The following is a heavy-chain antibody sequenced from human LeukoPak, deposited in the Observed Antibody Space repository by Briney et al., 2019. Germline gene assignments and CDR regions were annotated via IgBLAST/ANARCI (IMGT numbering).Heavy chain of an antibody. Sequence: PSETLSLTCTVSGYSIRSGFYWGWIRQPPGKGLEWIGNIYHSGITYYTPSLKSRVTISVDTSKNQFYLKLGSVTAADTAVYYCARSYYYDSSVYYIWGQGTLVTVSS. D-gene: IGHD3-22*01. CDR2: IYHSGIT. CDR1: GYSIRSGFY. CDR3: ARSYYYDSSVYYI. J-gene: IGHJ4*02. V-gene: IGHV4-38-2*02.